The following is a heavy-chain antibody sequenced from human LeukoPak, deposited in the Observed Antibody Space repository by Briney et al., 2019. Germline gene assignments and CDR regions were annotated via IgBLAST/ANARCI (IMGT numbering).Heavy chain of an antibody. CDR2: IYYSGST. J-gene: IGHJ5*02. CDR1: GGSISSSSYY. CDR3: ARGVGNWFDP. V-gene: IGHV4-39*01. D-gene: IGHD2-15*01. Sequence: SETLSLTCTVSGGSISSSSYYWGWIRQPPGKGLEWIGSIYYSGSTYYNPSLKSRVTISVDTSKNQFSLKLSSVTAADTAVYYCARGVGNWFDPWGQGTLVTVSS.